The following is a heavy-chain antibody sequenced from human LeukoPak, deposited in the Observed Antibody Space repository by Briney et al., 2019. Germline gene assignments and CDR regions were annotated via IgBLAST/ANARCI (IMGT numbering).Heavy chain of an antibody. Sequence: SVKVSCKASGGTFSSYAISWVRQAPGQGLEWMGRIIPILGIANYAQKFQCRVTITADKSTSTAYMELSSLRSEDTAVYYCARDLAPCSSTSCYNYYYYGMDVWGQGTTVTVSS. D-gene: IGHD2-2*02. CDR1: GGTFSSYA. CDR2: IIPILGIA. J-gene: IGHJ6*02. CDR3: ARDLAPCSSTSCYNYYYYGMDV. V-gene: IGHV1-69*04.